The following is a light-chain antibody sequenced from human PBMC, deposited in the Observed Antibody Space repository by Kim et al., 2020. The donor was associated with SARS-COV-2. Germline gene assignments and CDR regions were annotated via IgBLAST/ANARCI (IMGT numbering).Light chain of an antibody. CDR1: QSVSSY. V-gene: IGKV3-11*01. Sequence: SPGERATLSCRASQSVSSYLAWYQQKPGQAPRLLIYDASSRATGIPARFSGSGSGTDFTLTISSLEPEDFAVYYCQQRSNWPPRYTFGQGTKLEI. J-gene: IGKJ2*01. CDR2: DAS. CDR3: QQRSNWPPRYT.